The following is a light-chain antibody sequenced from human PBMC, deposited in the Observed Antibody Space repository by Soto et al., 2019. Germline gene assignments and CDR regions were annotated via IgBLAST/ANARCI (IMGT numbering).Light chain of an antibody. V-gene: IGLV2-23*01. J-gene: IGLJ1*01. CDR2: EGS. CDR1: SSDVGSSNL. CDR3: CSFTGSSTLYV. Sequence: QSALTQPASVSGSPGQSIIISCTGTSSDVGSSNLVSWYQQHPGKAPKLIIYEGSRRPSGVSGRFSGSKSGNTASLTISGLQAEDEADYYCCSFTGSSTLYVFGTATKLTVL.